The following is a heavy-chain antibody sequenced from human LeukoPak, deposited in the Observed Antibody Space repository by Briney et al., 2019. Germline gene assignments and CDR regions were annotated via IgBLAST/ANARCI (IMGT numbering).Heavy chain of an antibody. Sequence: TSQTLSLTCTVSSGSISSGGYYWSWIRQPAGKGLEWIGRIYTSGCTNYNPSLKSRVTISVDTSKNQFSLKLSSVTAADTAVYYCARDLYSSSSIYYYYMDVWGKGTTVTVSS. CDR2: IYTSGCT. CDR1: SGSISSGGYY. V-gene: IGHV4-61*02. J-gene: IGHJ6*03. D-gene: IGHD6-6*01. CDR3: ARDLYSSSSIYYYYMDV.